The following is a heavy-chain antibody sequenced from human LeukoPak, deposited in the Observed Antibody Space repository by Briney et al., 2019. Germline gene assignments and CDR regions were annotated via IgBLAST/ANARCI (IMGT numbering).Heavy chain of an antibody. V-gene: IGHV4-39*01. CDR1: GGSISSSSYY. CDR2: IYYIGST. CDR3: ARRGSLAVVNDAFDI. Sequence: SETLSLTCTVSGGSISSSSYYWGWIRQPPGKGLEWIGRIYYIGSTYYNPSLKTRVTISVDTSKNQFSLNLSPVTAADTHVHYCARRGSLAVVNDAFDIWRRGTMVTVSS. J-gene: IGHJ3*02. D-gene: IGHD3-3*02.